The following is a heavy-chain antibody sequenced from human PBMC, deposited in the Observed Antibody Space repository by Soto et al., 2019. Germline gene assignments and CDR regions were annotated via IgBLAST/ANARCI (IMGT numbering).Heavy chain of an antibody. CDR1: GVSISSGGYS. CDR2: IYHSGST. D-gene: IGHD1-26*01. CDR3: ARGTMGAFDI. Sequence: TLSLTCAVSGVSISSGGYSWSWIRQPPGKGLEWIGYIYHSGSTYYNPSLKSRVTISVDRSKNQFSLKLSSVTAADTAVYYCARGTMGAFDIWGQGTMVTVSS. J-gene: IGHJ3*02. V-gene: IGHV4-30-2*01.